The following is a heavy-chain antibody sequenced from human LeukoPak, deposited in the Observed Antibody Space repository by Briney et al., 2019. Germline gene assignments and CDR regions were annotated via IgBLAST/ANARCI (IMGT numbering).Heavy chain of an antibody. V-gene: IGHV4-30-2*01. Sequence: SETLSLTCTVSGGSISSGGYYWSWIRQPPGKGLEWIGYIYHSGSTYYNPSLKSRVTISVDRSKNQFSLKLSSVTAADTAVYYCARDSRAQWYQLLLGYYYYYMGVWGKGTTVTVSS. J-gene: IGHJ6*03. CDR1: GGSISSGGYY. D-gene: IGHD2-2*01. CDR2: IYHSGST. CDR3: ARDSRAQWYQLLLGYYYYYMGV.